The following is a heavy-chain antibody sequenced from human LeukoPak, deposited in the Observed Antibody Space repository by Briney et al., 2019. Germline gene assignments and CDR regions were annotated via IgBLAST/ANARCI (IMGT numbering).Heavy chain of an antibody. V-gene: IGHV3-30*02. D-gene: IGHD6-13*01. J-gene: IGHJ1*01. Sequence: GGSLRLSCAASGFTFISHGMHWVRQAPGKGLEWVAFIWYDGSNKYYGDSVKGRFTISRDNSKNTLYLQMNSLRAEDTAVYYCAQGQQLGAEYFHLWGQGTLVTVSS. CDR2: IWYDGSNK. CDR3: AQGQQLGAEYFHL. CDR1: GFTFISHG.